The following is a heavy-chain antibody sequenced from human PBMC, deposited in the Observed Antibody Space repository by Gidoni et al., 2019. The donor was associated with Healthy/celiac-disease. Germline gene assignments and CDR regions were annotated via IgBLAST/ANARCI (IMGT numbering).Heavy chain of an antibody. V-gene: IGHV2-26*01. CDR1: GFSRSIARMG. CDR3: ARIKLYYYGSGSSQDAFDI. J-gene: IGHJ3*02. D-gene: IGHD3-10*01. Sequence: QVTLQESGPVLVKPTETLTVTCTASGFSRSIARMGVSWIRQPPGKALEWLAHIFSNDEKSYSTSLKSRLTISKDTSKSQVVLTMTNMDPVDTATYYCARIKLYYYGSGSSQDAFDIWGQGTMVTVSS. CDR2: IFSNDEK.